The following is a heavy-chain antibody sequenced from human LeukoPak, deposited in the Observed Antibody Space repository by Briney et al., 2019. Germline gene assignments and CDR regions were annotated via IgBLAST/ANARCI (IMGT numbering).Heavy chain of an antibody. CDR3: ARDDPGPQAFDF. CDR1: GFTFNSYW. J-gene: IGHJ3*01. Sequence: GGSLRLSCAASGFTFNSYWMHWVRQAPGKGLVWVSHIKGDGSDIEYADSVKGRFTISTDNAKNTLYLQMNSLRAEDTAVYYCARDDPGPQAFDFWGRGTMVTVSS. V-gene: IGHV3-74*01. CDR2: IKGDGSDI.